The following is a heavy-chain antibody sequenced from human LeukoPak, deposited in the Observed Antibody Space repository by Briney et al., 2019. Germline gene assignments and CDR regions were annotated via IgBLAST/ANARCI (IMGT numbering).Heavy chain of an antibody. CDR2: ISYDGSNK. CDR1: GFTFSSYG. J-gene: IGHJ6*02. V-gene: IGHV3-30*18. D-gene: IGHD3-16*01. Sequence: PGRSLRLSCAASGFTFSSYGMHWVRQAPGKGLEWVAAISYDGSNKYYADSVKGRFTISRDNSKNTLYLQMNSLRAEDTAVYYCAKDADYDSYGMDVWGQGTTVTVSS. CDR3: AKDADYDSYGMDV.